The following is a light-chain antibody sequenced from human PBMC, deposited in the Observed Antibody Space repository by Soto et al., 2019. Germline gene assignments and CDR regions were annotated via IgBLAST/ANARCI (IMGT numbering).Light chain of an antibody. CDR2: DAS. CDR1: QSVSSY. CDR3: QQYSSSRT. V-gene: IGKV3-11*01. Sequence: EIVLTQSPATLSSSPGERATLSCRASQSVSSYLAWYQQKPGQAPRLLIYDASNRATGIQARFSGSWSGTDFTLTITRLEPEDFAMYYCQQYSSSRTFGQGTKVDIK. J-gene: IGKJ1*01.